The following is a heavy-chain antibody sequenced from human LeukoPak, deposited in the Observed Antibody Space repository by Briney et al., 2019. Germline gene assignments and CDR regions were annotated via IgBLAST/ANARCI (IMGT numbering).Heavy chain of an antibody. Sequence: ASVKVSCKSSGYTFTDYYIHCVRQAPGQGLEWVAWINTYSGGTDYAQKFQGRFTVSRDTSISTAYMELNSLRSDDTAVYYCARDRDDVYDFWGQGTLVTVSS. CDR1: GYTFTDYY. D-gene: IGHD5/OR15-5a*01. CDR3: ARDRDDVYDF. J-gene: IGHJ4*02. V-gene: IGHV1-2*02. CDR2: INTYSGGT.